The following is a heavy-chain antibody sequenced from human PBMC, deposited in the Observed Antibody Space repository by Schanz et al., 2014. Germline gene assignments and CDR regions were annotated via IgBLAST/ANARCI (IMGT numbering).Heavy chain of an antibody. CDR3: ARENLNWEAFDI. CDR1: GFTFSSYA. D-gene: IGHD7-27*01. J-gene: IGHJ3*02. CDR2: ISGSGGST. V-gene: IGHV3-23*01. Sequence: EVQLLESGGGLVQPGGSLRLSCAASGFTFSSYAMSWVRQAPGKGLEWVSAISGSGGSTYYADSVKGRFTISRDNSKNTLYLQMNSLRAEDTAIYYCARENLNWEAFDIWGQGTVVTVSS.